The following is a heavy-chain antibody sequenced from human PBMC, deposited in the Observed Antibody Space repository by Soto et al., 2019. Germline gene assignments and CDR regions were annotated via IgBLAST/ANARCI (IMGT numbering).Heavy chain of an antibody. Sequence: QVQLVQSGAEVKKPGASVKVSCKASGYTFTSYGISWVRQAPGQGLEWMGWISAYNGNTNYAQKLQGRVTMTTDTATSTAYMELRSLRSDDTAVYYCAREANMVRGVMWEECFDLWGRGTLVTVSS. D-gene: IGHD3-10*01. CDR3: AREANMVRGVMWEECFDL. CDR2: ISAYNGNT. CDR1: GYTFTSYG. J-gene: IGHJ2*01. V-gene: IGHV1-18*01.